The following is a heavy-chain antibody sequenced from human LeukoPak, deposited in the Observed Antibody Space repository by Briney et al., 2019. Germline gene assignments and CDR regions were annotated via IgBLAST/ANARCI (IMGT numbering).Heavy chain of an antibody. CDR3: ARDDVDTAMVQ. D-gene: IGHD5-18*01. Sequence: GGSLSLSFAASGFTFSSYAMHWVRQAPGKGLEWVAVISYDGSNKYYADSVKGRFTISRDNSKNTLYLQMNSLRAEDTAVYYCARDDVDTAMVQWGQGTLVTVSS. CDR2: ISYDGSNK. CDR1: GFTFSSYA. V-gene: IGHV3-30-3*01. J-gene: IGHJ4*02.